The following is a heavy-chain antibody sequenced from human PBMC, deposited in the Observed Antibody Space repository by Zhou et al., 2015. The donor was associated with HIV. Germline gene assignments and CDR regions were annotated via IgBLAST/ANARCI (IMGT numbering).Heavy chain of an antibody. D-gene: IGHD1-7*01. CDR3: ARRTGTKYYYYGMDV. J-gene: IGHJ6*02. CDR1: GGTFSSYT. V-gene: IGHV1-69*02. CDR2: IIPILGIA. Sequence: QVQLVQSGAEVKKPGSSVKVSCKASGGTFSSYTISWVRQAPGQGLEWMGRIIPILGIANYAQKFQGRVTITADKSTSTAYMELSSLRSEDTAVYYCARRTGTKYYYYGMDVWGQGTTVTVSS.